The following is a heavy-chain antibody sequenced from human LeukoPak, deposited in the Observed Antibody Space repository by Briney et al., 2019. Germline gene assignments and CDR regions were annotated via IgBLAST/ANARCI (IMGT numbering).Heavy chain of an antibody. Sequence: SETLSLTCAVYGGSFSGYYWSWIGQPPRKGLEGMGEINHSGSTNYNPSLKSRVTISVDTSKNQFSLKLSSVTDADTAVYYCAFGGNSGLDYWGRGTLVTVSS. CDR1: GGSFSGYY. V-gene: IGHV4-34*01. CDR2: INHSGST. D-gene: IGHD4-23*01. J-gene: IGHJ4*02. CDR3: AFGGNSGLDY.